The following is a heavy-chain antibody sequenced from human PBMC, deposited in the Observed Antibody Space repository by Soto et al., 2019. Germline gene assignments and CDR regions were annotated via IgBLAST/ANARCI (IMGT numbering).Heavy chain of an antibody. J-gene: IGHJ4*02. CDR2: ISWNSGSI. CDR3: AKEYISFGVLGY. V-gene: IGHV3-9*01. Sequence: EVQLVESGGGLVQPGRSLRLSCAASGFTFDDYAMHWVRQAPGKGLEWVSGISWNSGSIGYADSVKGRFTISRDNAKNSLYLQMSRLRAEDTALYYCAKEYISFGVLGYWGQGTLVTVPS. CDR1: GFTFDDYA. D-gene: IGHD2-8*01.